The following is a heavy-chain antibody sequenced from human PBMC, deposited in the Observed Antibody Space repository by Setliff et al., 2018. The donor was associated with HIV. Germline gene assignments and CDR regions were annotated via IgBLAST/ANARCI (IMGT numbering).Heavy chain of an antibody. Sequence: GASVKVSCKASGYTFTSYGISWVRQAPGQGLEWMGWISAYNGNTNYAQKLQGRVTMTTDTSTSTTYMELRSLRSDDTAVYYCASCRSNPYYFDYWGQGTLVTVSS. J-gene: IGHJ4*02. CDR2: ISAYNGNT. D-gene: IGHD1-26*01. V-gene: IGHV1-18*01. CDR1: GYTFTSYG. CDR3: ASCRSNPYYFDY.